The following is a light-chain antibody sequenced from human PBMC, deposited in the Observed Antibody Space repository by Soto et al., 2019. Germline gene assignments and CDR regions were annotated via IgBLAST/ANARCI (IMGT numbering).Light chain of an antibody. CDR2: GAS. CDR3: QQYNNWPPMYT. Sequence: EIVMTQSPATLSVSPGERATLSCRASQSVSSNLAWYQQKPGQAPRLLIYGASTRATGIPARFSGNGSGTEFTLTISSLQSEDFAVDYCQQYNNWPPMYTFGQGTKLELK. V-gene: IGKV3-15*01. CDR1: QSVSSN. J-gene: IGKJ2*01.